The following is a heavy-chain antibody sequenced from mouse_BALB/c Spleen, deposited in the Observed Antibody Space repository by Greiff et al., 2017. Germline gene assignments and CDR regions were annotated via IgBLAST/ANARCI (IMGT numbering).Heavy chain of an antibody. V-gene: IGHV2-2*02. CDR3: ARNYMTTWFAY. CDR1: GFSLTSYG. Sequence: VQLQQSGPGLVQPSQCLSITCTASGFSLTSYGVHWVRQSPGKGLEWLGVIWSGGSTYYNAAFISRLSISKDNSTSQVFFKMNSLQANDTAIYYCARNYMTTWFAYWGQGTLVTVSA. D-gene: IGHD1-3*01. J-gene: IGHJ3*01. CDR2: IWSGGST.